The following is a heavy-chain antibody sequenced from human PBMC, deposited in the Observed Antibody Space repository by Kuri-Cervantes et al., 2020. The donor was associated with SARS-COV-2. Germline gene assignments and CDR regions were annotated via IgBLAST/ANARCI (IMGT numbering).Heavy chain of an antibody. CDR3: AIIESSSDYYYYGMDV. J-gene: IGHJ6*02. CDR2: ISSSSSYI. D-gene: IGHD3-10*01. CDR1: GFTFSSYS. Sequence: ETLSLTCAASGFTFSSYSMNWVRQAPGKGLEWVSSISSSSSYIYYADSVKGRFTISRDNAKNSLYLQMNSLRAEDTAVYYCAIIESSSDYYYYGMDVWGQGTKVTVSS. V-gene: IGHV3-21*01.